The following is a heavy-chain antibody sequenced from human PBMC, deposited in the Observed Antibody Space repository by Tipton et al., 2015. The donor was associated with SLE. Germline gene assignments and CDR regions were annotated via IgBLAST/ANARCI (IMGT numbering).Heavy chain of an antibody. J-gene: IGHJ4*02. CDR1: GFPFSRYW. V-gene: IGHV3-7*03. CDR2: IEDDGSRT. CDR3: ASTSPLGY. D-gene: IGHD2-2*01. Sequence: SLRLSCAASGFPFSRYWMSWVRQAPGKGLEWVANIEDDGSRTNYADSVKGRFTISRDNAKNSLYLQMNSLRAEDTAVYYCASTSPLGYWGQGTLVTVSS.